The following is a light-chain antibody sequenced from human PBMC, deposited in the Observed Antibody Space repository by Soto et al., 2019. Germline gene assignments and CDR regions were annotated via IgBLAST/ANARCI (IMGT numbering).Light chain of an antibody. V-gene: IGKV1-39*01. CDR3: QKTYSSSWT. Sequence: DIQMTQSPSSLSASVGDSVTITCRASQSVKNYLNWYQHKPGKAPKLLIYGASRLQTGVPSRFSGSGSGTDFTLTVSSLQPEDFATYYCQKTYSSSWTFGQGTKVEIK. J-gene: IGKJ1*01. CDR2: GAS. CDR1: QSVKNY.